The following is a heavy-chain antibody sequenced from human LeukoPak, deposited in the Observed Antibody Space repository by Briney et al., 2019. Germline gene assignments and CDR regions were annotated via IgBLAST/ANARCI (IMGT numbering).Heavy chain of an antibody. J-gene: IGHJ6*02. D-gene: IGHD6-13*01. CDR2: IYPGDSDT. CDR1: GYSFTSYW. Sequence: GESLKISCKGSGYSFTSYWIGWVRQMPGKGLEWMGIIYPGDSDTRYSPSFQGQVTISADKSISTAYLQWSSLKASDTAIYYCARHAAYSSSWNYYYGMDVWGQGTTVTVSS. CDR3: ARHAAYSSSWNYYYGMDV. V-gene: IGHV5-51*01.